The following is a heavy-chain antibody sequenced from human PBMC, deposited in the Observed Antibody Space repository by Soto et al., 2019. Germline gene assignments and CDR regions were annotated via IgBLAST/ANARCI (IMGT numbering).Heavy chain of an antibody. D-gene: IGHD2-8*02. V-gene: IGHV3-23*01. CDR2: ILVDGRT. J-gene: IGHJ3*02. CDR3: AKATAPGGGAFEI. Sequence: GGSLRLSCAASGFICSNYDMSWVRQAPGKGLEWVSTILVDGRTFYVDSVKGRFTISRDNSKNTVYLQMNSLTAGDTALYYCAKATAPGGGAFEICGQGTMVTVSS. CDR1: GFICSNYD.